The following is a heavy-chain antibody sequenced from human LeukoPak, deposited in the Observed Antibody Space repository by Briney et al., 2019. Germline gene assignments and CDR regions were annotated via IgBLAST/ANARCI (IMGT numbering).Heavy chain of an antibody. CDR3: AVRTVTTLDY. D-gene: IGHD4-17*01. Sequence: SVKVSCKASGGTFSSYAISWVRQAPGQGLERMGRIIPILGIANYAQKFQGRVTITADKSTSTAYMELSSLRSEDTAVYYCAVRTVTTLDYWGQGTLVTVSS. CDR2: IIPILGIA. V-gene: IGHV1-69*04. J-gene: IGHJ4*02. CDR1: GGTFSSYA.